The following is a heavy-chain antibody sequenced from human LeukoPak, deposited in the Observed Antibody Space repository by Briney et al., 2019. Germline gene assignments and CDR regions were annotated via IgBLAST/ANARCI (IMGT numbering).Heavy chain of an antibody. V-gene: IGHV4-30-4*08. CDR3: ARVREWELSYFDY. J-gene: IGHJ4*02. Sequence: PSQTLSLTCTVSGGSISSGDYYWSWIRQPPGEGLEWIGYIYYSGSTYYNPSLKSRVTISVDTSKNQFSLKLSSVTAADTAVYYCARVREWELSYFDYWGQGTLVTASS. D-gene: IGHD1-26*01. CDR1: GGSISSGDYY. CDR2: IYYSGST.